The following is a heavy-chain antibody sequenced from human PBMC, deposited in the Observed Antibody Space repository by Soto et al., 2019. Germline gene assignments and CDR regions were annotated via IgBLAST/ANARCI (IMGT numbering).Heavy chain of an antibody. CDR1: GYTFTCYY. D-gene: IGHD3-10*01. Sequence: XSVKVSCKASGYTFTCYYMHWVRQAPGQGLEWMGWINPNSGGTNYAQKFQGRVTMTRDTSISTAYMELSRLRSDDTAVYYCARDLVARGDYYYYYGMDVWGQGTTVTVSS. J-gene: IGHJ6*02. CDR3: ARDLVARGDYYYYYGMDV. V-gene: IGHV1-2*02. CDR2: INPNSGGT.